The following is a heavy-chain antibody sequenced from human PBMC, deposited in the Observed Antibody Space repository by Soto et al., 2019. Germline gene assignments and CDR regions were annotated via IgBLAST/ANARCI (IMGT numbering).Heavy chain of an antibody. D-gene: IGHD4-17*01. CDR3: ARDPGDYAFDY. J-gene: IGHJ4*02. V-gene: IGHV4-59*01. Sequence: SETLSLTCTVSGGSISSYYWSWIRQPPGKGLEWIGYIYYSGSTNYNPSLKSRVTISVDTSKNQFSLKLSSVTAADTAVYYCARDPGDYAFDYWGQGTLVTVSS. CDR1: GGSISSYY. CDR2: IYYSGST.